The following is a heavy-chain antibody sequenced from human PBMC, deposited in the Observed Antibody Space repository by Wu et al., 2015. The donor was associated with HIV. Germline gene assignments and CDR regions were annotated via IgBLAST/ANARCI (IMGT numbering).Heavy chain of an antibody. J-gene: IGHJ3*02. CDR1: GGTFTRSD. CDR2: IIPIFGST. V-gene: IGHV1-69*05. CDR3: AFSSGWNIGGVFDI. D-gene: IGHD6-19*01. Sequence: QVQLVQSGAEVKKHGSSVKVSCKASGGTFTRSDISWVRQAPGQGLQWVGGIIPIFGSTHSAPKFQGRVTFTTDESTSTAYMELRSLRSDDAAVYYCAFSSGWNIGGVFDIWGQGTMVIVSS.